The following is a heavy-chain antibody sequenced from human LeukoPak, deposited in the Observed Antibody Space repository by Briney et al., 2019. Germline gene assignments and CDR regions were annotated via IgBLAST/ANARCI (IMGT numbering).Heavy chain of an antibody. V-gene: IGHV3-33*01. D-gene: IGHD3-22*01. CDR1: GFTFSGYA. J-gene: IGHJ4*02. CDR3: ARARNDYDTSSFSALDY. CDR2: VWSDGTNK. Sequence: QPGRSLRLSCAASGFTFSGYAMHWVRQAPGKGLEWVTVVWSDGTNKYYADSVKGRFTVSRDNSKNTLYLQINSLRAEDTAVYYCARARNDYDTSSFSALDYWGQGTLVTVSS.